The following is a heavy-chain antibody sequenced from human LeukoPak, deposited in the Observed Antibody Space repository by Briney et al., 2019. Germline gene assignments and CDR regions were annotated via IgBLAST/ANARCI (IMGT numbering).Heavy chain of an antibody. D-gene: IGHD3-22*01. Sequence: GGSLRLSCAASGFTVSSNYMTWVRQAPGKGLEWVSVIHSGGSTYYADSVKGRFTISRDNSKNTLYLQMNSLRAEDTAVYYCARPRPYYYDSSGYGRDYYFDYWGQGTLVTVSS. V-gene: IGHV3-53*01. CDR3: ARPRPYYYDSSGYGRDYYFDY. J-gene: IGHJ4*02. CDR1: GFTVSSNY. CDR2: IHSGGST.